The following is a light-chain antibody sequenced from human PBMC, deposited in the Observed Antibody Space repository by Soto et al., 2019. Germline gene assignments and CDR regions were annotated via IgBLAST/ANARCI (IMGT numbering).Light chain of an antibody. CDR2: AAS. J-gene: IGKJ1*01. V-gene: IGKV1-39*01. CDR1: QNIGNY. Sequence: DIQMPQSPSSLYASVGDRVTITCRASQNIGNYLNWYQQRPGRAPKVLIYAASTLYRGVSSRFIGSGSGTDFTLTISSLQPEDFATYYCQQNNNTPWTFGQGTKVEI. CDR3: QQNNNTPWT.